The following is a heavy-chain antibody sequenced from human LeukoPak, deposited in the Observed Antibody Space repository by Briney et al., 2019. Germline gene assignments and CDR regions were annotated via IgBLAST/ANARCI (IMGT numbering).Heavy chain of an antibody. CDR3: AKDHRSAHIVVVTALDAFDI. D-gene: IGHD2-21*02. V-gene: IGHV3-23*01. CDR1: GFTFSSYA. Sequence: GGSLRLSCAASGFTFSSYAMSWVRQAPGKGLEWVSAISGSGGSTCYADSVKGRFTISRDNSKNTLYLQMNSLRAEDTAVYYCAKDHRSAHIVVVTALDAFDIWGQGTMVTVSS. CDR2: ISGSGGST. J-gene: IGHJ3*02.